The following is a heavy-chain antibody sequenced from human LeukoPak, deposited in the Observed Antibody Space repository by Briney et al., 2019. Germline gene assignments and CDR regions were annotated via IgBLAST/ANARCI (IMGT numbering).Heavy chain of an antibody. CDR1: GGSVSSGSYY. V-gene: IGHV4-61*10. J-gene: IGHJ4*02. Sequence: SETLSLTCTVSGGSVSSGSYYWSWIRQPAGKGLEWIGYIYYSGSTNYNPSLKSRVTMSLDTSKNQFSLKLNSLTAADTAVYYCARGLRYWGQGTLVTVSS. CDR2: IYYSGST. CDR3: ARGLRY.